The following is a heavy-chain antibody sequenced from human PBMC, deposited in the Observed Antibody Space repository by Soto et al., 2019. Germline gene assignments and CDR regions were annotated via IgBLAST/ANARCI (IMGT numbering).Heavy chain of an antibody. D-gene: IGHD3-22*01. V-gene: IGHV1-24*01. CDR2: FDPEDGET. Sequence: ASVKVSCKVSGYTLTELSMHWVRQAPGKGLEWMGGFDPEDGETIYAQKFQGRVTMTEDTSTDTAYMELSSLRSEDTAVYYCATSPYYYDSSGRDAFDIWGQGXIVPAS. CDR1: GYTLTELS. J-gene: IGHJ3*02. CDR3: ATSPYYYDSSGRDAFDI.